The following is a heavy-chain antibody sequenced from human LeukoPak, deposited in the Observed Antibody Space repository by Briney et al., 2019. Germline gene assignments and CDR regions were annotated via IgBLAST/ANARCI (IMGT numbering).Heavy chain of an antibody. CDR2: INPNSGGT. CDR1: GGTFSSYA. CDR3: ARVLSSSSPWFDP. D-gene: IGHD6-6*01. V-gene: IGHV1-2*02. J-gene: IGHJ5*02. Sequence: ASVKVSCKASGGTFSSYAISWVRQAPGQGLEWMGWINPNSGGTNYAQKFQGRVTMTRDTSISTAYMELSRLRSDDTAVYYCARVLSSSSPWFDPWGQGTLVTVSS.